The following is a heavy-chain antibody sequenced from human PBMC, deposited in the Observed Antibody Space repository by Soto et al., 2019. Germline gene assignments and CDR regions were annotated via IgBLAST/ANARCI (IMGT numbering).Heavy chain of an antibody. D-gene: IGHD2-15*01. Sequence: SETLSLTCTVSGGSISSYYWSWIRQPPGKGLEWIGYIYYSGSTNYNPSLKSRVTISVDTSKNQFSLKLSSVTAADTAVYYCSRDCSGGSCYSGTRDAFDIWGQGTMVTVSS. CDR1: GGSISSYY. CDR3: SRDCSGGSCYSGTRDAFDI. J-gene: IGHJ3*02. CDR2: IYYSGST. V-gene: IGHV4-59*01.